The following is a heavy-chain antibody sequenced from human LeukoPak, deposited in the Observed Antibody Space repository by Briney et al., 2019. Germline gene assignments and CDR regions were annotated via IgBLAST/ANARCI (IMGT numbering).Heavy chain of an antibody. CDR3: ARDSARSIAADWGFDP. Sequence: SETLSLTCTVSGXSISSGGYYWSWIRQHPGKGLEWIGYIYYSGSTYYNPSLKSRVTISVDTSKNQSSLKLSSVTAADTAVYYCARDSARSIAADWGFDPWGQGTLVTVSS. CDR1: GXSISSGGYY. CDR2: IYYSGST. V-gene: IGHV4-31*03. D-gene: IGHD6-6*01. J-gene: IGHJ5*02.